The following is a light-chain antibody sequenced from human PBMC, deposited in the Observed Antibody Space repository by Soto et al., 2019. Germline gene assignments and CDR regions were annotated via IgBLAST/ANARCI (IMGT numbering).Light chain of an antibody. CDR1: SSDIGAFNY. Sequence: QSVLTHPASVSGSPGQSITISCTGTSSDIGAFNYVSWYQQHPGKAPKLIIYAVSNRPSGVSERFSGSKSDSTASLSISGLQAEDEADYYCCSYASTSTYVFGPGTQLTVL. J-gene: IGLJ1*01. V-gene: IGLV2-14*01. CDR2: AVS. CDR3: CSYASTSTYV.